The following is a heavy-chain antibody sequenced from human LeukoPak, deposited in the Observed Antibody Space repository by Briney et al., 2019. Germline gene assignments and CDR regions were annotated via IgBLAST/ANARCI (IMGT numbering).Heavy chain of an antibody. D-gene: IGHD3-16*02. V-gene: IGHV1-8*01. J-gene: IGHJ5*02. CDR1: GYTFTSYD. CDR2: MNPNSGNT. Sequence: ASVKVSCKASGYTFTSYDINWVRQATGQGLEWMGWMNPNSGNTGYAQKFQGRVTMTRNTSISTAYMELSGLRSEDTAVYYCARTPSMITFGGVIVLNWFDPWGQGTLVTVSS. CDR3: ARTPSMITFGGVIVLNWFDP.